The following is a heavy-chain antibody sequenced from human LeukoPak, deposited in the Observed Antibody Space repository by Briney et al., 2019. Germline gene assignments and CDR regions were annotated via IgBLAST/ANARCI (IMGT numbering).Heavy chain of an antibody. CDR2: ISAYNGNT. V-gene: IGHV1-18*04. CDR1: GYTFTGYY. CDR3: ARDGYYDSSGYYGEPFDY. Sequence: ASVKVSCKASGYTFTGYYMHWVRQAPGQGLEWMGWISAYNGNTNYAQKLQGRVTMTTDTSTSTAYMELRSLRSDDTAVYYCARDGYYDSSGYYGEPFDYWGQGTLVTVSS. J-gene: IGHJ4*02. D-gene: IGHD3-22*01.